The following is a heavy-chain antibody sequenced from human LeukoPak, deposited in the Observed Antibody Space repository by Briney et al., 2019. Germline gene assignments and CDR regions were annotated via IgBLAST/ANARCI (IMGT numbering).Heavy chain of an antibody. J-gene: IGHJ6*03. CDR1: GYTFTSYG. V-gene: IGHV1-18*01. CDR3: AREATIAAAGTGYYYYYMDV. D-gene: IGHD6-13*01. Sequence: ASVKVSCKASGYTFTSYGISWVRQAPGQGLEWMGWISAYNGNTNYAQKLQGRVTMTTDTSTSTAYMELRSLRSDDTAVYYCAREATIAAAGTGYYYYYMDVWGKGTTVTVSS. CDR2: ISAYNGNT.